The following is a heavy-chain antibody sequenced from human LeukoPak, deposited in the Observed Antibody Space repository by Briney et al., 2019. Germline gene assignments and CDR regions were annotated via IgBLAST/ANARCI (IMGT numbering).Heavy chain of an antibody. J-gene: IGHJ4*02. CDR3: VRDGGVSGYDLLDY. CDR1: GFTFSNYW. CDR2: IKQDGSKE. V-gene: IGHV3-7*01. Sequence: GGSLRLSCAASGFTFSNYWMTWVRQAPGKGLEWVANIKQDGSKEYYMDSVKARFTISRDNAKNSLSLQMNSLRAEDTAVYYCVRDGGVSGYDLLDYWGQGTLVTVSS. D-gene: IGHD5-12*01.